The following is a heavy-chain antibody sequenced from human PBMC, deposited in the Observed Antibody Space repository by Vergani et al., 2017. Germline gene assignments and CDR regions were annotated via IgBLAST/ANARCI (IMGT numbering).Heavy chain of an antibody. CDR1: GFTFSSYS. CDR3: GRPYSSSWFAFDI. J-gene: IGHJ3*02. CDR2: ISSSSSYI. Sequence: EVQLVESGGGLVKPGGSLRLSCAASGFTFSSYSMKWVRQAPGKGLEWVSSISSSSSYIYYADSVKGRFTISRDNAKNSLYLQMNSLRAEDTAVYYCGRPYSSSWFAFDIWGQGTMVTVSS. D-gene: IGHD6-6*01. V-gene: IGHV3-21*01.